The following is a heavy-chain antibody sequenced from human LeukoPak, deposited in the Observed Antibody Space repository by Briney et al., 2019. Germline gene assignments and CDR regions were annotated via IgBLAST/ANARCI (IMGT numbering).Heavy chain of an antibody. CDR3: AREYTMVRGVDHMDV. CDR1: GGSFSGYY. Sequence: SETLSLTCAVFGGSFSGYYWKWIRQPPGKGLEWIGQINPSRNTNYNPSLKSRVTISVDTSKNQFSLKLSSVTAADTAVYYCAREYTMVRGVDHMDVWGKGTTVTVSS. CDR2: INPSRNT. D-gene: IGHD3-10*01. V-gene: IGHV4-34*01. J-gene: IGHJ6*03.